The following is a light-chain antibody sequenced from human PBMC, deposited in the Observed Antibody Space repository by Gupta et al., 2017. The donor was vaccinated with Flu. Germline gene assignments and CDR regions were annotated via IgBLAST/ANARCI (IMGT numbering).Light chain of an antibody. CDR2: EAS. V-gene: IGKV1-5*03. CDR1: QYIGSR. CDR3: QQYKSYRS. J-gene: IGKJ1*01. Sequence: LRLTQSPSTLSASVGDRVTITCRASQYIGSRLAWYQQKPGKAPNLVIYEASSLQSGVASRFSGSGSGTEFTLSISSLQPEDFATYYCQQYKSYRSFGQGTKVEIK.